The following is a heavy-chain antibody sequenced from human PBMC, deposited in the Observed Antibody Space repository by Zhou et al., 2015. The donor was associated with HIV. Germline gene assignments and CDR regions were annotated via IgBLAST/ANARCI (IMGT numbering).Heavy chain of an antibody. CDR3: ARERGEWPHIVVVTASQGRDAFDI. D-gene: IGHD2-21*02. CDR1: GGTFSSYA. CDR2: IIPIFGTA. J-gene: IGHJ3*02. V-gene: IGHV1-69*01. Sequence: QVQLVQSGAEVKKPGSSVKVSCKASGGTFSSYAISWVRQAPGQGLEWMGGIIPIFGTANYAQKFQGRVTITADESTSTAYMELSSLRSEDTAVYYCARERGEWPHIVVVTASQGRDAFDIWGQGTMVTVSS.